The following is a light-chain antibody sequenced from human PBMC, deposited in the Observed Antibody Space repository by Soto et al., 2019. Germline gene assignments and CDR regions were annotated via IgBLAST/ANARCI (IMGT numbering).Light chain of an antibody. CDR1: RDVGSD. Sequence: QMTQSPSSLSSSVGEKIIITCLASRDVGSDVSWYQQKPGQAPKLLIYAASNLYTGVPSRFSGSRSGTEFTLTISSLQPEDFASYYCLQDYGDSWTFGQGTKVDIK. V-gene: IGKV1-6*01. J-gene: IGKJ1*01. CDR3: LQDYGDSWT. CDR2: AAS.